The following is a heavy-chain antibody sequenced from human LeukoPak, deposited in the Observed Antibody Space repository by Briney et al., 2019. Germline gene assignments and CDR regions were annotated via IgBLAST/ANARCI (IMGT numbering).Heavy chain of an antibody. J-gene: IGHJ4*02. Sequence: KPGGSLRLSCAASGFTFSSYSMNWVRQAPGKGLEWVSSISSSSSYIYYADSVKGRFTISRDNAKNSLYLQMNSLRAEDTAVYYCARVLGSDRTTVTYYFDYWGQGTLVTVSS. D-gene: IGHD4-17*01. CDR3: ARVLGSDRTTVTYYFDY. CDR1: GFTFSSYS. V-gene: IGHV3-21*01. CDR2: ISSSSSYI.